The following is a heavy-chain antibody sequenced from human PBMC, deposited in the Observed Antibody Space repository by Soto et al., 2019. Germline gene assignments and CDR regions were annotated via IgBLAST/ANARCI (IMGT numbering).Heavy chain of an antibody. J-gene: IGHJ4*02. CDR2: NSGSGDRT. Sequence: EVQLLESGGGLVQPGGSLRLSCAASGFIFSSYAMSWVRQAPGKGLEWVSSNSGSGDRTYYADSVKGRFTISRDNSKNTLYLQMNSLRAEDTAVYYCAKGPGIVLVPAGRRGFDYWGQGTLVTVSS. CDR1: GFIFSSYA. V-gene: IGHV3-23*01. CDR3: AKGPGIVLVPAGRRGFDY. D-gene: IGHD2-2*01.